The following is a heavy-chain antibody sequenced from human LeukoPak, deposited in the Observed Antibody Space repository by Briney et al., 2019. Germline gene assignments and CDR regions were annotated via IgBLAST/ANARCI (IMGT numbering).Heavy chain of an antibody. D-gene: IGHD4-17*01. CDR3: AREGETVTTHWFDP. J-gene: IGHJ5*02. V-gene: IGHV1-69*13. CDR2: IIPIFGTA. CDR1: GGTFSSYA. Sequence: SSVKVSCKASGGTFSSYAISWVRQAPGQGLEWMGVIIPIFGTANYAQKFQGRVTITADESTSTAYMELSSLRSEDTAVYYCAREGETVTTHWFDPWGQGTLVTVSS.